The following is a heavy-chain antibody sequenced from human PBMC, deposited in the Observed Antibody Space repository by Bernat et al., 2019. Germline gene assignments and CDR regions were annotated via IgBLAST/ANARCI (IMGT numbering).Heavy chain of an antibody. CDR2: IFSNDEK. J-gene: IGHJ4*02. Sequence: QVTLKESGPVLVKPTETLTLTCTVSGFSLSNGRMGVSWIRQPPGKALEWLAHIFSNDEKSYSTSLKSRLTISKDTSKSQVVLTMTNMDPEDTATYYCARIKGSSYGYDYYDYWGQGTLVTVSS. CDR3: ARIKGSSYGYDYYDY. V-gene: IGHV2-26*01. CDR1: GFSLSNGRMG. D-gene: IGHD5-18*01.